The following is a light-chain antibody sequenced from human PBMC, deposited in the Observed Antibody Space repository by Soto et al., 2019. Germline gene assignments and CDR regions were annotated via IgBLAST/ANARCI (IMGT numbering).Light chain of an antibody. Sequence: QSVLAQPASVSGSPGQSITISCSGTSSDVGSYDHVAWYQQFPGKTPKLMIYEVSNRPSGVSSRFSGSKSGNTASLTISGLQAEDGADYYCISYTGSSTSYVFGSGTKVTV. V-gene: IGLV2-14*01. CDR1: SSDVGSYDH. J-gene: IGLJ1*01. CDR3: ISYTGSSTSYV. CDR2: EVS.